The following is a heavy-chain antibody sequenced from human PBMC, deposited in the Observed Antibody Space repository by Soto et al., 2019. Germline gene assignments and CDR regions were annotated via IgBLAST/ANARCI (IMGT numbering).Heavy chain of an antibody. CDR2: IYYSGST. CDR3: ARAVAARPIFYFDY. J-gene: IGHJ4*02. Sequence: SETLSLTCTVSGGSISSYYWSWIRQPPGKGLEWIGYIYYSGSTNYNPSLKSRVTISVDTSKNQFSLKLSSVTAADTAVYYCARAVAARPIFYFDYWGQGTLVTVSS. D-gene: IGHD6-6*01. V-gene: IGHV4-59*01. CDR1: GGSISSYY.